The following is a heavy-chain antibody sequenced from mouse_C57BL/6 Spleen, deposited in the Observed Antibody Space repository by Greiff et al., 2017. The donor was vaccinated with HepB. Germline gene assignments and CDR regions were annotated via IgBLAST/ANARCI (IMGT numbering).Heavy chain of an antibody. V-gene: IGHV1-80*01. Sequence: VQLQQSGAELVKPGASVKISCKASGYAFSSYWMNWVKQRPGKGLEWIGQIYPGDGDTNHNGKFKGKATLTADKSSSTAYMQLSSLTSEDSAVYFCARRSTMITTGRYYAMDYWGQRTSVTVSS. J-gene: IGHJ4*01. CDR2: IYPGDGDT. CDR3: ARRSTMITTGRYYAMDY. D-gene: IGHD2-4*01. CDR1: GYAFSSYW.